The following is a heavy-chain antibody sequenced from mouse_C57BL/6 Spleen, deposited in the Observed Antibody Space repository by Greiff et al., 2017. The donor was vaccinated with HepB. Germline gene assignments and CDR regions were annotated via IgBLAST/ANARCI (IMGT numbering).Heavy chain of an antibody. Sequence: EVMLVESGGGLVKPGGSLKLSCAASGFTFSSYAMSWVRQTPEKRLEWVATISDGGSYTYYPDNVKGRFTISRDNAKNNLYLQVSQLKSEDTAMYYWAGEERTGFDYWGQGTTLTVSS. CDR3: AGEERTGFDY. CDR2: ISDGGSYT. J-gene: IGHJ2*01. CDR1: GFTFSSYA. D-gene: IGHD4-1*01. V-gene: IGHV5-4*03.